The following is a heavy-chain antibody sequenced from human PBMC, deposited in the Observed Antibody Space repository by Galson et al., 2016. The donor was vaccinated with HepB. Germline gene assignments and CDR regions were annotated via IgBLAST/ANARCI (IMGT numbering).Heavy chain of an antibody. CDR1: AGSIGGYF. Sequence: SETLSLTCTISAGSIGGYFWSWIRQPPGKGLEWIGNIFYSGSTRYNSTLQSRVTISLDKSKNQFSLNLRSATAADAAIYFCARAEWEALRNAFDVWGQATIVTVSS. J-gene: IGHJ3*01. V-gene: IGHV4-59*01. CDR2: IFYSGST. D-gene: IGHD1-26*01. CDR3: ARAEWEALRNAFDV.